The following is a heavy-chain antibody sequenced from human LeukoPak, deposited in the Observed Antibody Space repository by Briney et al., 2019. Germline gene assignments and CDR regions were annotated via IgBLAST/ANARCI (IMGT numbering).Heavy chain of an antibody. J-gene: IGHJ5*02. CDR1: GGSIGSSKYY. V-gene: IGHV4-39*01. CDR3: ARTPDP. CDR2: IYYSGST. Sequence: PSETLSLTCTVSGGSIGSSKYYWGWLRQPPGKGLAWIGSIYYSGSTYYNPSLKSRVTISVDTTKHQCYLKLTSVTAAATAGYYCARTPDPWGQGTLVTVSS.